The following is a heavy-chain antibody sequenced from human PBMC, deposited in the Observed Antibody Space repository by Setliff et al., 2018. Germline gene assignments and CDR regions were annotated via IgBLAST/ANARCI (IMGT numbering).Heavy chain of an antibody. CDR2: ISPDSYYI. Sequence: LRLSCAASGFTFSSYSMHWVRQTPGRGLEWVSSISPDSYYIYYADSIKGRFTISRDNAKSSPYLQMNSLRAEDTAVFYCARSPANGGHDAFDIWGQGTMVTVSS. CDR1: GFTFSSYS. D-gene: IGHD6-25*01. J-gene: IGHJ3*02. V-gene: IGHV3-21*03. CDR3: ARSPANGGHDAFDI.